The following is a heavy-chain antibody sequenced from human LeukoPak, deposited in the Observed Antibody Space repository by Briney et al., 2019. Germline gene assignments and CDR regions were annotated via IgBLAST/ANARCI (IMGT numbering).Heavy chain of an antibody. Sequence: PGGSLRLSCAASGFTFSRYGMHWVRQAPGKGLEWVAVIWYDGSNKYYADSVKGRFTISRDNSTNTLYLQMNGLRAEDTAVYYCARDYYGSGRKWFDPWGQGTLVTVSS. D-gene: IGHD3-10*01. V-gene: IGHV3-33*01. CDR3: ARDYYGSGRKWFDP. J-gene: IGHJ5*02. CDR1: GFTFSRYG. CDR2: IWYDGSNK.